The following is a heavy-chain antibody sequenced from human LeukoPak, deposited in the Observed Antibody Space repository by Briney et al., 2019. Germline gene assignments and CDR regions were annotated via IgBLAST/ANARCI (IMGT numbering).Heavy chain of an antibody. J-gene: IGHJ4*02. CDR2: ISYTGTYI. D-gene: IGHD1-26*01. Sequence: MPGGSLRLSCAASAFSLNAYNMNWVRQAPGKGLEWVSSISYTGTYIYYADSVKGRFTISRDNAQNSLYLQMNSLRAEDTAIYYCVRDRGTYRPIDYWCQGTLVTVSS. V-gene: IGHV3-21*04. CDR3: VRDRGTYRPIDY. CDR1: AFSLNAYN.